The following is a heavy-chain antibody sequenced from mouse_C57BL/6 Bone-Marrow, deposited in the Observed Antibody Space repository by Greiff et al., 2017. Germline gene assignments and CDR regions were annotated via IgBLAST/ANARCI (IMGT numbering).Heavy chain of an antibody. J-gene: IGHJ3*01. Sequence: EVQRVESGGGLVQPGGSMKLSCAASGFTFSDAWMDWVRQSPEKGLEWVAEIRNKANNHATYYAESVKGRFTISRDDSKSSVYLQMNSLRAEDTGIYYCTVIDYGSSYAWFAYWGQGTLVTVSA. CDR3: TVIDYGSSYAWFAY. CDR1: GFTFSDAW. V-gene: IGHV6-6*01. D-gene: IGHD1-1*01. CDR2: IRNKANNHAT.